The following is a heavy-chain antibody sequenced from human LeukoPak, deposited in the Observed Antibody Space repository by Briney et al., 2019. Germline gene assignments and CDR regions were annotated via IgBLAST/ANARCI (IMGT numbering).Heavy chain of an antibody. J-gene: IGHJ5*02. CDR1: GGSFSGYY. CDR3: ARGETYYDYVWGSYRHNWFDP. V-gene: IGHV4-34*01. D-gene: IGHD3-16*01. CDR2: INHSGST. Sequence: SETLSLTCAVYGGSFSGYYWSWIRQPPGKGLEWIGEINHSGSTNYNPSLKSRVTMSVDTSKNQFSLKLSSVTAADTAVYYCARGETYYDYVWGSYRHNWFDPWGQGTLVTVSS.